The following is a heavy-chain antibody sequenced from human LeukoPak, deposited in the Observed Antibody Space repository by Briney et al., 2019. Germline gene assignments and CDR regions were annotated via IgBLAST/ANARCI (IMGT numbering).Heavy chain of an antibody. J-gene: IGHJ4*02. D-gene: IGHD4-11*01. CDR2: ISYSGYT. Sequence: SQTLSLTCTVSGGSISSGGYYWSWIRQHPGKGLEWIGYISYSGYTNYNPSLKSRVTMSVDTSKNKFSLRLSSVTAADTAVYYCARHDYSNPRLDYWGQGTLVTVSS. CDR3: ARHDYSNPRLDY. CDR1: GGSISSGGYY. V-gene: IGHV4-31*03.